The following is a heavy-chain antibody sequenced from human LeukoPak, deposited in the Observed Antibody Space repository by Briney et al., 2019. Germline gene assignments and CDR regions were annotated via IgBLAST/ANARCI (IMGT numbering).Heavy chain of an antibody. CDR1: GFTFNNYA. V-gene: IGHV3-23*01. J-gene: IGHJ5*02. CDR3: AKDGSGSGSSHPKHWFDP. Sequence: TGGSLRLSCAASGFTFNNYAMSRVRQAPGKGLEWVSAISGGGGSTYYADSVKGRFTISRDNSKNTLYLEMNSLRAEGTAVYYCAKDGSGSGSSHPKHWFDPWGQGTLVTVSS. CDR2: ISGGGGST. D-gene: IGHD3-10*01.